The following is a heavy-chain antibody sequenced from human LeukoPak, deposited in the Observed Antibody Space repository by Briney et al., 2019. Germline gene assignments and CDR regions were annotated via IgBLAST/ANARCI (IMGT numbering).Heavy chain of an antibody. CDR1: GGSISSSNW. CDR3: ARDLRSSGWYSGYYYYGMDV. D-gene: IGHD6-19*01. J-gene: IGHJ6*02. Sequence: TPSGTLSLTCAVSGGSISSSNWWSWVRQPPGKGLEWIGEIYHSGSTNYNPSLKSRVTISVDKSKNQFSLKLSSVTAEDTAVYCCARDLRSSGWYSGYYYYGMDVWGQGTTVTVSS. V-gene: IGHV4-4*01. CDR2: IYHSGST.